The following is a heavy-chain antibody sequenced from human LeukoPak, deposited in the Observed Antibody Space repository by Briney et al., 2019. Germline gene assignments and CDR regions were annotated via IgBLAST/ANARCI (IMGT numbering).Heavy chain of an antibody. J-gene: IGHJ4*02. CDR3: ARDDQELSGSYYFDY. CDR1: GYTFTSYG. D-gene: IGHD1-26*01. Sequence: GASVKVSCKASGYTFTSYGISWVRQAPGQGLEWMGWINPNSGGTNYAQKFQGRVTMTRDTSISTAYMELSRLRSDDTAVYYCARDDQELSGSYYFDYWGQGTLVTVSS. V-gene: IGHV1-2*02. CDR2: INPNSGGT.